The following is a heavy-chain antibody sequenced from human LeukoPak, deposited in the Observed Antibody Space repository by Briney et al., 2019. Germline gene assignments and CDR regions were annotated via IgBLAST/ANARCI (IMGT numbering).Heavy chain of an antibody. Sequence: SETLSLTCTVSGGSIRSDYWSWIRQPPGKGLEWIGYIYYSGSTNYNPSLKSRVTISVDTSKNQFSLKLSSATAADTAVYYCATLITGTTYVASGTYYKAWFDPWGQGTLVTVSS. CDR3: ATLITGTTYVASGTYYKAWFDP. V-gene: IGHV4-59*08. D-gene: IGHD3-10*01. J-gene: IGHJ5*02. CDR2: IYYSGST. CDR1: GGSIRSDY.